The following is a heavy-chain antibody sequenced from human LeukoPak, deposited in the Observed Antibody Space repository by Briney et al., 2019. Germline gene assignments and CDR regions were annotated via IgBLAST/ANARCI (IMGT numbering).Heavy chain of an antibody. CDR3: ARAPSGYRENNWFDP. CDR2: IYYSGST. J-gene: IGHJ5*02. CDR1: GGSISSSSYY. Sequence: PSETLSLTCTVSGGSISSSSYYWGWIRQPPGTGLEWIGSIYYSGSTYYNPSLKSRVTISVDTSKNQFSLKLSSVTAADTAVYYCARAPSGYRENNWFDPWGQGTLVTVSS. V-gene: IGHV4-39*07. D-gene: IGHD3-9*01.